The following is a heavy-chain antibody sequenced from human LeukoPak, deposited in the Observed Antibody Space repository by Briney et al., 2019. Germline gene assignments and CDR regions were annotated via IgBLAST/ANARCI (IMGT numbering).Heavy chain of an antibody. D-gene: IGHD5-24*01. CDR1: GGTFSSYA. J-gene: IGHJ3*02. Sequence: SVKVSCKASGGTFSSYAISWVRQAPGQGLEWMGRIIPILGIANYAQKFQGRVTITADKSTSTAYMELSSLRSEDTAVYYCARDGGPPTSVEMATIWPRAFDIWGQGTMATVSS. V-gene: IGHV1-69*04. CDR3: ARDGGPPTSVEMATIWPRAFDI. CDR2: IIPILGIA.